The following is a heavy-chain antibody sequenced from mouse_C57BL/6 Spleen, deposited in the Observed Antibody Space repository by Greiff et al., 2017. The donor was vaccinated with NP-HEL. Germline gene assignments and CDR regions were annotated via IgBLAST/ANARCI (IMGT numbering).Heavy chain of an antibody. CDR2: IYPGSGST. CDR1: GYTFTSYW. J-gene: IGHJ2*01. CDR3: ARGVATVVDPYFDY. V-gene: IGHV1-55*01. Sequence: VQLQQPGAELVKPGASVKMSCKASGYTFTSYWITWVKQRPGQGLEWIGDIYPGSGSTNYNEKFKSKATLTVDTSSSTAYMQLSSLTSEDSAVYYCARGVATVVDPYFDYWGQGTTLTVSS. D-gene: IGHD1-1*01.